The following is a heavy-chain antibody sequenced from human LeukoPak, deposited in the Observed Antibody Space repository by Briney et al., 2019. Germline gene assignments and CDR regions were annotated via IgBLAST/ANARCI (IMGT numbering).Heavy chain of an antibody. J-gene: IGHJ4*02. CDR1: GFPFSDFS. Sequence: GGSLRLSCATSGFPFSDFSMTWVRQAPGKGLEWISTTNSDGTTTYYAESVKGRFTISRDNSKNALYLQMSSLRVEDTAIYYCAKQSYARSLGEGGPGTLVTVSS. D-gene: IGHD2-8*01. CDR3: AKQSYARSLGE. V-gene: IGHV3-23*01. CDR2: TNSDGTTT.